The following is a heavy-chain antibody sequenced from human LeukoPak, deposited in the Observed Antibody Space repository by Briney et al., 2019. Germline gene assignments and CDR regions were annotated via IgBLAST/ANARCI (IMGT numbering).Heavy chain of an antibody. J-gene: IGHJ3*02. D-gene: IGHD4-23*01. V-gene: IGHV4-30-2*01. Sequence: PSETLSLTCTVSGGSISSGGYYWSWIRQPPGKSLEWIGYIYHSGSTYYNPSLKSRVTISVDRSKNQFSLKLSSVTAADTAVYYCARGGGKALDAFDIWGQGTMVTVSS. CDR3: ARGGGKALDAFDI. CDR1: GGSISSGGYY. CDR2: IYHSGST.